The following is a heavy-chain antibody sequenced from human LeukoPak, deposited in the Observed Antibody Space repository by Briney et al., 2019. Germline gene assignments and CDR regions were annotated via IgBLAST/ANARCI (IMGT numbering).Heavy chain of an antibody. V-gene: IGHV3-23*01. CDR3: AKDFRIGYSAHFDY. CDR1: GFTFSNYA. J-gene: IGHJ4*02. D-gene: IGHD2-21*01. CDR2: ISATGGST. Sequence: GGSLRLSCAASGFTFSNYAMSWVRQAPGKGLQWVSGISATGGSTYYADSVRGRFTVSRDRSKSSLYLQMNSLRVEDTAVYYCAKDFRIGYSAHFDYWGQGALVTVSS.